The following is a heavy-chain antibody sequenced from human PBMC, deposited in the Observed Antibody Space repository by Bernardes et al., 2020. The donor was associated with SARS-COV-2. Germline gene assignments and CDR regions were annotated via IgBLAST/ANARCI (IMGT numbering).Heavy chain of an antibody. J-gene: IGHJ6*02. D-gene: IGHD4-17*01. CDR3: ARVNGDYDYYYYGMDV. CDR2: LNWNGGST. V-gene: IGHV3-20*01. Sequence: GGSLRLSCAASGFTFDDYGMSWVRQAPGKGLEWVSGLNWNGGSTGYADSVKGRFTISRDNAKNSLYLQMNSLRAEDTALYHCARVNGDYDYYYYGMDVWGQGTTVTVSS. CDR1: GFTFDDYG.